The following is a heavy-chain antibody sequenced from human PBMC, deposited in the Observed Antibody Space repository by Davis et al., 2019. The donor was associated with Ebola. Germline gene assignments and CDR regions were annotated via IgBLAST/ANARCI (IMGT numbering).Heavy chain of an antibody. D-gene: IGHD6-19*01. Sequence: MPSETLSLTCTVSGGSISSGGYYWSRIRQHPGKGLEWIGYIYYSGSTYYNPSLKSRVTISVDTSKNQFSLKLSSVTAADTAVYYCARDKVSASSGWYVDYYYGMDVWGKGTTVTVSS. V-gene: IGHV4-31*03. CDR3: ARDKVSASSGWYVDYYYGMDV. CDR2: IYYSGST. J-gene: IGHJ6*04. CDR1: GGSISSGGYY.